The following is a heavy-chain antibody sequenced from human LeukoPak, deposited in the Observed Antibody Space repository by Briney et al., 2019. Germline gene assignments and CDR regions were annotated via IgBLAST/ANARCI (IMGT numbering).Heavy chain of an antibody. CDR2: IHYTGST. CDR3: AREGVTTTRDWFDP. Sequence: SETLSLACTVSGGSITITNYYWGWIRQLPGKGLEWIGSIHYTGSTYYSPSLKSRVTAYVDTSKNQFSLNLNSMTAADTAVYYCAREGVTTTRDWFDPWGQGTLVTVSS. V-gene: IGHV4-39*02. J-gene: IGHJ5*02. D-gene: IGHD4-17*01. CDR1: GGSITITNYY.